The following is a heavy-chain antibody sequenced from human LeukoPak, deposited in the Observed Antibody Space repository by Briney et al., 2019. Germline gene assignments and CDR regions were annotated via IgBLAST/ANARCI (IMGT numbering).Heavy chain of an antibody. D-gene: IGHD6-19*01. J-gene: IGHJ6*02. CDR3: ARGNSSGWSYYYNYGMDV. CDR1: GGSISSYY. CDR2: IYYSGST. V-gene: IGHV4-59*01. Sequence: SETLSLTCTVSGGSISSYYWSWIRQPPGKGLEWIGYIYYSGSTNYNPSLKSRVTISVDTSKNQFSLKLSSVTAADTAVYYCARGNSSGWSYYYNYGMDVWGQGTTVTVSS.